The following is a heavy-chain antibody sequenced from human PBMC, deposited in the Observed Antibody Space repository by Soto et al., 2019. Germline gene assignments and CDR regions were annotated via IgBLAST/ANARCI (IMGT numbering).Heavy chain of an antibody. Sequence: ASVKVSCKASGYTFTSYAMHWVRQAPGQRLEWMGWINAGNGNTKYSQKFQGRVTITRDTSASTAYMELSSLRSEDTAVYYCASEGGALHAFDIWGQGTMVTVSS. V-gene: IGHV1-3*01. CDR1: GYTFTSYA. CDR2: INAGNGNT. J-gene: IGHJ3*02. CDR3: ASEGGALHAFDI. D-gene: IGHD3-16*01.